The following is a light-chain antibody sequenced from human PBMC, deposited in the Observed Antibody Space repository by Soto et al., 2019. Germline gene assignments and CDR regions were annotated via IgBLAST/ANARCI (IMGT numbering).Light chain of an antibody. CDR3: QHRSNSPPTWT. Sequence: EIVLTQSPATLSLSPGDRATLSCRASQRIGTYLAWYQQKAGQAPSLLIYDTSNRATGIPTRFSGSGSGTDFTLTISSLEPEDFAVYFCQHRSNSPPTWTFGQGTMVEIK. J-gene: IGKJ1*01. V-gene: IGKV3-11*01. CDR2: DTS. CDR1: QRIGTY.